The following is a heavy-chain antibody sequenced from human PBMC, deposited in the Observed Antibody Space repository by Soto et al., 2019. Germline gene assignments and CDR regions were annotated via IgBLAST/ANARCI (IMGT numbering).Heavy chain of an antibody. V-gene: IGHV2-5*02. CDR2: IYWDDDK. Sequence: QITLKESGPTLVKPTQTLTLTCTFSGFSLSTSGVGVGWIRQPPGKALEWLALIYWDDDKRYSPSLKSRLTITKDTSKNQVVLTMTNVHPVDTATYYCLRAIYYGDAFDILGQGTMVTVSS. J-gene: IGHJ3*02. CDR3: LRAIYYGDAFDI. D-gene: IGHD3-10*01. CDR1: GFSLSTSGVG.